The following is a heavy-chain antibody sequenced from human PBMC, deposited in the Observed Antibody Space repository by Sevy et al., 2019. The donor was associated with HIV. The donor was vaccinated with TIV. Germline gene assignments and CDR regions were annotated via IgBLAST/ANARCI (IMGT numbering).Heavy chain of an antibody. V-gene: IGHV3-21*01. Sequence: GGSLRLSCAASGFTFISFTMNWVRQAPGKGLEWVSSISNSPSYIYYADSVKGRFTISRDNAKNTLYLQMASLSVEDAAVYYWARGGGLNDEGFDIWGQGTMVTVSS. CDR1: GFTFISFT. CDR2: ISNSPSYI. J-gene: IGHJ3*02. CDR3: ARGGGLNDEGFDI. D-gene: IGHD3-16*01.